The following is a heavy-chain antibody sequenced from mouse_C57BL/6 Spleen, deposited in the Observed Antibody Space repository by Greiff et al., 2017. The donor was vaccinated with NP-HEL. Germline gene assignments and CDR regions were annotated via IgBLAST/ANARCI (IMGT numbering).Heavy chain of an antibody. V-gene: IGHV5-12*01. J-gene: IGHJ1*03. CDR1: GFTFSDYY. CDR2: ISNGGGST. CDR3: ARDKDYGNYWYFDV. D-gene: IGHD2-1*01. Sequence: EVKLVESGGGLVQPGGSLKLSCAASGFTFSDYYMYWVRQTPEKRLEWVAYISNGGGSTYYPDTVKGRFTISRDNAKNTLYLQMSRLKSEDTAMYYCARDKDYGNYWYFDVWGTGTTVTVSS.